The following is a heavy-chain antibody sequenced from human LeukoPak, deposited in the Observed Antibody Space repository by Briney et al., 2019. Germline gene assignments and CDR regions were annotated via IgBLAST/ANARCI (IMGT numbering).Heavy chain of an antibody. CDR2: ISSSSSYI. CDR1: GFTFSSYS. V-gene: IGHV3-21*01. Sequence: PGGSLRLSCAASGFTFSSYSMNWVRQAPGKGLEWVSSISSSSSYIYYADSVKGRFTISRDNAKNSLYLQMNSLRAEDTAVYYCARETTVTSSFDYWGQGTLATVSS. CDR3: ARETTVTSSFDY. J-gene: IGHJ4*02. D-gene: IGHD4-17*01.